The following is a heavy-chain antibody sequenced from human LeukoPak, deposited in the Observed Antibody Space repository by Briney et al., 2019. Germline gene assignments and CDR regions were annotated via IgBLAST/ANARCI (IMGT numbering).Heavy chain of an antibody. CDR3: ARRLGRKFGERFYYYHYMDV. V-gene: IGHV3-7*01. CDR1: GFTFSSYW. CDR2: IKQGGSEK. J-gene: IGHJ6*03. Sequence: GGSLRLSCAASGFTFSSYWMSWVRQAPGKGLEGVANIKQGGSEKYYVDSVKGRFTISRDNAKNSLYLQMNSLRAEDTAVYYCARRLGRKFGERFYYYHYMDVWGKGTTVTISS. D-gene: IGHD3-10*01.